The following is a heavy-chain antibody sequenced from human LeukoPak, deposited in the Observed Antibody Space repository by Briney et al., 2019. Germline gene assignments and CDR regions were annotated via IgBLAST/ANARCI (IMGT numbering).Heavy chain of an antibody. J-gene: IGHJ4*02. CDR3: ASDSSGWFEANY. CDR1: GFTFSSYA. Sequence: GRSLRLSCAASGFTFSSYAMHWVRQAPGKGLEWVAVISYDRSNKYYADSVKGRFTISRDNSKNTLYLQMNSLRAEDTAVYYCASDSSGWFEANYWGQGTLVTVSS. V-gene: IGHV3-30*04. D-gene: IGHD6-19*01. CDR2: ISYDRSNK.